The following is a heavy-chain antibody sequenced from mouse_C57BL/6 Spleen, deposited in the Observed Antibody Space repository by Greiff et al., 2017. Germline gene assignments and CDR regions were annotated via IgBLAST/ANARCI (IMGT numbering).Heavy chain of an antibody. CDR2: IYPYNGVS. Sequence: EVQLQQSGPELVKPGASVKISCKASGYSFTGYYMHWVKQSHGNILDWIGYIYPYNGVSSYNQKFKGKATLTVDKSSSTAYMELRSLTSEDAAVDYCARGGYGEGFYAMDYWGQGTSVTVSA. CDR1: GYSFTGYY. J-gene: IGHJ4*01. V-gene: IGHV1-31*01. D-gene: IGHD2-2*01. CDR3: ARGGYGEGFYAMDY.